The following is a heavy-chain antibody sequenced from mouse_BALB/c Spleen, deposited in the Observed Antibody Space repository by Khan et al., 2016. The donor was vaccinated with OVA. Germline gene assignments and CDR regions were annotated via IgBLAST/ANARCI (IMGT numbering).Heavy chain of an antibody. D-gene: IGHD1-1*02. J-gene: IGHJ3*01. CDR2: ISNRGTTT. CDR1: GFTFTDYY. CDR3: AREGDGGGLAY. Sequence: EVELVESGGGFMQPGGFLKLSCATSGFTFTDYYMYWVRQTPEKRLEWVAYISNRGTTTYYPDTVRGRFTISRDNDKNTLYLQMSRLGSDDTAIYFCAREGDGGGLAYWGQGTLVTVSA. V-gene: IGHV5-12*02.